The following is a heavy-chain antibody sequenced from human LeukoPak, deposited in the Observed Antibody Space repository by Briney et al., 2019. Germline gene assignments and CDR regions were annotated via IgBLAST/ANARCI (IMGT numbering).Heavy chain of an antibody. Sequence: GGSLRLSCAASGFTFSDYWMHWVRQAPGKGLVWFSRINSDGSSTNYADSVKGRFTISRDNAKNTLYLQMSSLRAEDTAVYYCARGLGSGTFDYWGQGTLVTVSS. CDR2: INSDGSST. D-gene: IGHD3-10*01. V-gene: IGHV3-74*01. J-gene: IGHJ4*02. CDR3: ARGLGSGTFDY. CDR1: GFTFSDYW.